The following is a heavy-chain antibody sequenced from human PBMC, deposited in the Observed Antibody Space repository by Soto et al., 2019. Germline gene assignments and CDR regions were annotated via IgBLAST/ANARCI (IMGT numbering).Heavy chain of an antibody. CDR3: AGVWDVDAFDI. Sequence: SETLSLTGTVCGGSISSYYWSWIRQPPGKRLEWIGYIYYSGSTNYNPSLKSRVNISVDTSKKQFSLKLSSVTTADTAVYYCAGVWDVDAFDIWGQGTMVTVSS. J-gene: IGHJ3*02. D-gene: IGHD1-26*01. V-gene: IGHV4-59*01. CDR1: GGSISSYY. CDR2: IYYSGST.